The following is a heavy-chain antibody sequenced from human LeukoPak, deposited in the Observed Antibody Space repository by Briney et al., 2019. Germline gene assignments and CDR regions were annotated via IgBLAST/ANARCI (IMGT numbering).Heavy chain of an antibody. J-gene: IGHJ6*03. Sequence: PGGSLRLSCAASGFTFSSYSMNWVRQAPGKGLEWVSYISSSSSTIYYADSVKGRFTISRDNAKNSLYLQMNSLRAEDTAVYYCARGPKTRYSSSSISYYYMDVWGKGTTVTVSS. D-gene: IGHD6-6*01. CDR1: GFTFSSYS. V-gene: IGHV3-48*01. CDR2: ISSSSSTI. CDR3: ARGPKTRYSSSSISYYYMDV.